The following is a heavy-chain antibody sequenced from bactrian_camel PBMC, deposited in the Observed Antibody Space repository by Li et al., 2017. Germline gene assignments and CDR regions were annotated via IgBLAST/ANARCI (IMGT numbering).Heavy chain of an antibody. J-gene: IGHJ4*01. CDR2: IVGGGGST. CDR1: GFTFSSYE. CDR3: AARARKCPEITTPTGATLVRD. V-gene: IGHV3S40*01. Sequence: DVQLVESGRGLVQPGGSRRLSCAASGFTFSSYEMYWVRQAPGKGLNWVSAIVGGGGSTYYADSVKGRFTIPRDNAKNTVYLQLNSLKTEDMAMYYCAARARKCPEITTPTGATLVRDWGQGTQVTVS. D-gene: IGHD3*01.